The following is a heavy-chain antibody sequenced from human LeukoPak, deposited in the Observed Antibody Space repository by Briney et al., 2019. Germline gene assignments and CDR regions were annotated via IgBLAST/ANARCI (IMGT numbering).Heavy chain of an antibody. CDR1: GGSTSNNNYC. J-gene: IGHJ4*01. Sequence: SETLSLTCTVSGGSTSNNNYCWGWIRQPPGKGLEWIGSIYYRGTTDYNPSLKSRVTITVDTSKSQFSLQLSSVTAADTAAYYCARRGDYSSSGYDYLDYWGQGALVTVSS. V-gene: IGHV4-39*01. D-gene: IGHD3-22*01. CDR3: ARRGDYSSSGYDYLDY. CDR2: IYYRGTT.